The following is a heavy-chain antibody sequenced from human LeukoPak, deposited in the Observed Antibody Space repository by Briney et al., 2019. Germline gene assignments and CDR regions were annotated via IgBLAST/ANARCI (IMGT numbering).Heavy chain of an antibody. J-gene: IGHJ6*03. D-gene: IGHD6-13*01. CDR1: GGSFSGYY. Sequence: SSETLSLTCAVYGGSFSGYYWSWIRQPPGKGLEWIGEINHSGSTNYNPSLKSRVTISVDTSKNQFSLKLSSVTAADTAVYYCARMVIPAARYYYYYYMDVWAKGTTVTVSS. CDR3: ARMVIPAARYYYYYYMDV. V-gene: IGHV4-34*01. CDR2: INHSGST.